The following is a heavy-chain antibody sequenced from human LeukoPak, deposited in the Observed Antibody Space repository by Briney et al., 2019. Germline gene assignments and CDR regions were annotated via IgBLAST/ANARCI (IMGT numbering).Heavy chain of an antibody. CDR3: AKDSSSGYYYSGMDV. Sequence: GGSLRLSCAASGFTFSSYAMSWVRQAPGKGLEWVSAISGSGGSTYYADSVKGRFTISRDNSKNTLYLQMNSLRAEDTAVYYCAKDSSSGYYYSGMDVWGQGTTVTVSS. CDR1: GFTFSSYA. J-gene: IGHJ6*02. CDR2: ISGSGGST. V-gene: IGHV3-23*01. D-gene: IGHD3-22*01.